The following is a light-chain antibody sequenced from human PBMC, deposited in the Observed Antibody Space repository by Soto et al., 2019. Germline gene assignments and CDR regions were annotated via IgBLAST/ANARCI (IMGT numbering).Light chain of an antibody. CDR3: QQYNNWPPIT. V-gene: IGKV3-15*01. CDR1: QSVRSD. CDR2: GAS. J-gene: IGKJ5*01. Sequence: EVVMTQSPATLSVSPGERATLSCWASQSVRSDLAWYQQKPGQTPRLLIYGASTRAPGIPARFSGSASGTEFTLTISSLQSEDFAVYYCQQYNNWPPITFGQGTRLEI.